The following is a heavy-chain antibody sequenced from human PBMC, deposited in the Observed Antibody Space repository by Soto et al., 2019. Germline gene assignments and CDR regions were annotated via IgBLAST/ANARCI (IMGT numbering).Heavy chain of an antibody. CDR2: IWYDGSNK. CDR1: GFTFSSYG. V-gene: IGHV3-33*01. Sequence: QVQLVESGGGVVQPGRSLRLSCAASGFTFSSYGMHWVRQAPGKGLEWVAVIWYDGSNKYYADSVKGRFTISRDNSKNTLYLQMKSLRAEDTAVYYCARDRRITMVRGVRVGGMDVWGQGTTVTVSS. D-gene: IGHD3-10*01. CDR3: ARDRRITMVRGVRVGGMDV. J-gene: IGHJ6*02.